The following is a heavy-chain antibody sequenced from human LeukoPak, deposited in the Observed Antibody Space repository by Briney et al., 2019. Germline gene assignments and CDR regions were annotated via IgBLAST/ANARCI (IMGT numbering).Heavy chain of an antibody. V-gene: IGHV1-18*01. CDR2: ISGYNGNT. Sequence: ASVKVSCKAYGYTFTSFGISWVRQAPGQGLEWMGWISGYNGNTNYAQKFQGRVTMTRDTSISTAYMELSRLRSDDTAVYYCAREEQAGWLQLSHDAFDIWGQGTMVTVSS. CDR3: AREEQAGWLQLSHDAFDI. J-gene: IGHJ3*02. D-gene: IGHD5-24*01. CDR1: GYTFTSFG.